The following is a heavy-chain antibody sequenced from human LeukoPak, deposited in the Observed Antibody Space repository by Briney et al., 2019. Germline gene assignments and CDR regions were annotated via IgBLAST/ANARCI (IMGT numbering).Heavy chain of an antibody. CDR1: GRSIGSSNW. Sequence: SGTLSLTCALSGRSIGSSNWWSWVRQPPGKGLEWIGEIYHSGSTNYNPSLKSRVTISVDKSKDQFSLKLSSVTAADTAVYYCARVTYWSGFDYWGQGTLVTVSS. V-gene: IGHV4-4*02. CDR2: IYHSGST. D-gene: IGHD3-3*01. J-gene: IGHJ4*02. CDR3: ARVTYWSGFDY.